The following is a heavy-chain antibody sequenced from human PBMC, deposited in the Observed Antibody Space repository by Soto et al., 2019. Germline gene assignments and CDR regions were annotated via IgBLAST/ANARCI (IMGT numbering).Heavy chain of an antibody. V-gene: IGHV1-3*01. CDR1: GYTFTSYA. CDR3: ATETILTGYYSASY. D-gene: IGHD3-9*01. J-gene: IGHJ4*02. CDR2: INAGNGNT. Sequence: GASVKVSCKASGYTFTSYAMHWVRQAPGQRLEWMGWINAGNGNTKYSQRFQGRVTITRDTSASTAYMELSSLRSEDTAVYYCATETILTGYYSASYWGQGTLVTVSS.